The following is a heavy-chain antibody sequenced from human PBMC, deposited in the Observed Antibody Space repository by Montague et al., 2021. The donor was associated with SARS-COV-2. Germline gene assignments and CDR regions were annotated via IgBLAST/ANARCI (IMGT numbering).Heavy chain of an antibody. CDR1: GFTFSNYA. V-gene: IGHV3-33*08. J-gene: IGHJ6*02. CDR2: MSDDGIRR. Sequence: SLRLSCAASGFTFSNYAMTWVRQAPGKGLEWVAPMSDDGIRRDYADSVKGRFTISRDSSRNTLYLQMNSLRVEDTAVYYCARDTATTRIAEALMDVWGQGATVTVSS. CDR3: ARDTATTRIAEALMDV. D-gene: IGHD6-19*01.